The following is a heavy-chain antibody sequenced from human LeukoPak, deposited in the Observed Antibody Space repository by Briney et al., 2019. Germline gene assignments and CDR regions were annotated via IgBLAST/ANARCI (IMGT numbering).Heavy chain of an antibody. V-gene: IGHV1-69*13. CDR1: GGTFSSYA. D-gene: IGHD3-22*01. Sequence: SVKVSCKASGGTFSSYAISWVRQAPGQGLEWMGGIIPIFGTANYAQKFQGRVTITADESTSTAYMELSSLRSEDTAVYYCARVCYYDSSGYVNWFDPWGQGTLVTVSS. CDR3: ARVCYYDSSGYVNWFDP. J-gene: IGHJ5*02. CDR2: IIPIFGTA.